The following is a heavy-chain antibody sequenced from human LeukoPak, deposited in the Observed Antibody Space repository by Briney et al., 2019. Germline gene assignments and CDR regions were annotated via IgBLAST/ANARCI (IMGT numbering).Heavy chain of an antibody. J-gene: IGHJ3*02. CDR2: INPNSGGT. CDR1: GYTFTGYY. Sequence: ASVKVSCKASGYTFTGYYIQGVRQAPGQELEWMGWINPNSGGTNYAQRFQGRVTMTRDTSISTAYMELSRLRSDDTAVYYCARQSGSPRDAFDIWGKGTMVTVSS. CDR3: ARQSGSPRDAFDI. V-gene: IGHV1-2*02.